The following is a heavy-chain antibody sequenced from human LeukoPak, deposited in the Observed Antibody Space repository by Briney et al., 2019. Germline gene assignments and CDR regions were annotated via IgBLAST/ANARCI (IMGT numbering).Heavy chain of an antibody. J-gene: IGHJ4*02. CDR2: IFQGGGEI. D-gene: IGHD2-8*01. CDR3: AKDPDCTSGICYTFFDY. CDR1: GFTFNTFA. Sequence: PEGSLRLSRVASGFTFNTFAMIWVRQPPGKGLEWVSSIFQGGGEIHYADSVKGRFTISRDNSKNTLYLQMNSLRAEDTAVYYCAKDPDCTSGICYTFFDYWGQGTLVTVSS. V-gene: IGHV3-23*01.